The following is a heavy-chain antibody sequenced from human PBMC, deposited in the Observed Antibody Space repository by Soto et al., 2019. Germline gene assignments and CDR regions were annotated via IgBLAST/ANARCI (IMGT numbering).Heavy chain of an antibody. J-gene: IGHJ4*02. CDR2: FDPEDGET. D-gene: IGHD3-3*01. CDR1: GYTLTDLS. V-gene: IGHV1-24*01. CDR3: ATPRSGRFLEWLPEASLGY. Sequence: ASVKVSCKVSGYTLTDLSMQWVRQAPGKGLEWMGGFDPEDGETIYAQKFQGRVTMTEDTATDTAYMELSSLRSEDTAVYYCATPRSGRFLEWLPEASLGYWGQGTLVTVSS.